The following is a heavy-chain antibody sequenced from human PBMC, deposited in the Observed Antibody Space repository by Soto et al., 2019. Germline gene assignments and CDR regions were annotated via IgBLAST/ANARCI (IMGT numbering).Heavy chain of an antibody. CDR1: GGSIISGGYY. D-gene: IGHD3-22*01. V-gene: IGHV4-31*03. CDR3: ARVTYYYDSSGYYQN. CDR2: IYYSGST. J-gene: IGHJ4*02. Sequence: PSETLSLTCTVSGGSIISGGYYFSWIRQHPGKGLEWIGYIYYSGSTYYNPSLKSRVTISVDTSKNQFSLKLSSVTAADTAVYYCARVTYYYDSSGYYQNWGQGTLVTVSS.